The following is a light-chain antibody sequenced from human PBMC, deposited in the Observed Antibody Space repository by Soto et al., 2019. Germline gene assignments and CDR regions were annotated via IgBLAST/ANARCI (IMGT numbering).Light chain of an antibody. Sequence: EVVMTQSPLPLPVTLGQPASISCRSSRSLVYSDGNTSLNWFQQRPGQSPRRLIFEVSIRDTGVADRFWGSASGTDFTLKISRVEAEDVGVYYCSQGTYWPHTCDQGPKVETK. CDR3: SQGTYWPHT. CDR2: EVS. J-gene: IGKJ1*01. V-gene: IGKV2-30*01. CDR1: RSLVYSDGNTS.